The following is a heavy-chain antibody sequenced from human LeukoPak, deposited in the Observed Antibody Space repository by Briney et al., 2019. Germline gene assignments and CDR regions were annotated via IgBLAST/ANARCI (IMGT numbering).Heavy chain of an antibody. CDR3: ARLAHGAYVWGTNRVYFFDH. Sequence: PSGTLSLSCTVSGVTLSSNYWSWIRQPPGKGLEWIWYIYNSGSTNYNPSLKSRVTISVDTSKNQFSLKVRSVTAADTAVYYCARLAHGAYVWGTNRVYFFDHWGQGTLVTVSS. J-gene: IGHJ4*02. CDR2: IYNSGST. V-gene: IGHV4-59*01. D-gene: IGHD3-16*02. CDR1: GVTLSSNY.